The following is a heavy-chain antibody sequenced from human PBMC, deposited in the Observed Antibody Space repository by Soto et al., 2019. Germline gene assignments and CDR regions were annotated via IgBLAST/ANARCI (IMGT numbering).Heavy chain of an antibody. D-gene: IGHD2-2*01. J-gene: IGHJ5*02. CDR2: IIPIFGTA. Sequence: QVQLVQSGAEVKKPGSSVKVSCKASGGTFSSYAISWVRQAPGQGLEWMGGIIPIFGTANYAQKFQGRVTITADKSTSTAYMELSSLRSEDTAVYYCARDGRGDIVVGPAMGWFGPWGQGTLVTVSS. V-gene: IGHV1-69*06. CDR3: ARDGRGDIVVGPAMGWFGP. CDR1: GGTFSSYA.